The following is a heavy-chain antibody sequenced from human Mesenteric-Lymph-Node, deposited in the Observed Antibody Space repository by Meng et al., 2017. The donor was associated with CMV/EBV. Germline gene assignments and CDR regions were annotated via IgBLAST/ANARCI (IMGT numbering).Heavy chain of an antibody. CDR2: IYYSGST. Sequence: SETLSLTCTVSGGSVSSGSYYWSWIRQPPGKGLEWIGYIYYSGSTNYNPSLKSRVTISVDTSKNQFSLKLSSVTAADTAVYYCASQGYSSGWYTFDYWGQGTLVTVSS. CDR3: ASQGYSSGWYTFDY. J-gene: IGHJ4*02. CDR1: GGSVSSGSYY. D-gene: IGHD6-19*01. V-gene: IGHV4-61*01.